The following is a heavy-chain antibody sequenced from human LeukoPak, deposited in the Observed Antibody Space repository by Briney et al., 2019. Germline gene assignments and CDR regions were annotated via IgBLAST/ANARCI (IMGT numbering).Heavy chain of an antibody. CDR3: ARVVTVTTKNYRWLDP. CDR1: GYTFTSYG. Sequence: ASVKVSCKASGYTFTSYGISWVRQAPGQGLEWMGWTSAYNGNTNYAQKLQGRVTMTTDTSTSTAYMELRSLRSDDTAVYYCARVVTVTTKNYRWLDPWGQGTLVTVSS. CDR2: TSAYNGNT. V-gene: IGHV1-18*01. J-gene: IGHJ5*02. D-gene: IGHD4-17*01.